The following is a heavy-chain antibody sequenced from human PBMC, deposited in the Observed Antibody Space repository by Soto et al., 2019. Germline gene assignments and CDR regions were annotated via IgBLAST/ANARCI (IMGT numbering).Heavy chain of an antibody. J-gene: IGHJ5*02. Sequence: QVQLVESGGGVVQPGRSLRLSCAASGFTFSSYGMHWVRQAPGKGLEWVAVIWYDGSNKYYADSVKGRFTISRDNSKNTLYLQMNSLRAEDTAVYYCARGVGQYYDFWSGKNWFDPWGQGTLVTVSS. CDR2: IWYDGSNK. CDR3: ARGVGQYYDFWSGKNWFDP. D-gene: IGHD3-3*01. V-gene: IGHV3-33*01. CDR1: GFTFSSYG.